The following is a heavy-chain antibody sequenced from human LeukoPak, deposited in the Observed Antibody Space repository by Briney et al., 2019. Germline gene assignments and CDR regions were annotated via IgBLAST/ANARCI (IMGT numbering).Heavy chain of an antibody. CDR3: ARGRFGSC. CDR1: GFTFSGYE. CDR2: ISSSGNSI. J-gene: IGHJ4*02. D-gene: IGHD3-3*01. Sequence: GGSLRLSCAASGFTFSGYEMNWVRQAPGKGREGGSYISSSGNSIYYADPVKGRFTISRDLAESSLYVQMDSLRAAATAVYYCARGRFGSCWGQGTLVTVSS. V-gene: IGHV3-48*03.